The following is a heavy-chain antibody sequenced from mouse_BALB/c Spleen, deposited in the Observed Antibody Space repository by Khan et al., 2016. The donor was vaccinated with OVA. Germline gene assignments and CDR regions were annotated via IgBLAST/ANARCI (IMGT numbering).Heavy chain of an antibody. CDR1: GYTFTSYD. CDR2: IYPGDDST. CDR3: AREGLRGVARDY. D-gene: IGHD2-4*01. J-gene: IGHJ4*01. Sequence: QVQLQQSGPELVKPGALVKISCKASGYTFTSYDINWVMQRPGQGLEWIGWIYPGDDSTKYNEKFKDKATLTADKSSRTAYLPLSSLTSDTSAVYFCAREGLRGVARDYWGQGTSVTVSS. V-gene: IGHV1S56*01.